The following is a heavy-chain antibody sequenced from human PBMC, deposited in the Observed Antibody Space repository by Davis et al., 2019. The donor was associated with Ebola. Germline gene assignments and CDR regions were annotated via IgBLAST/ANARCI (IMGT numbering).Heavy chain of an antibody. Sequence: AASVKVSCKASGYTFTSYGISWVRQAPGQGLEWMGWISAYNGNTNYAQKLQGRVTMTTDTSTSTAYMELRSLRSDDTAVYYCARDPSRYFDWLLSYDAFDIWGQGTMVTVSS. CDR1: GYTFTSYG. D-gene: IGHD3-9*01. CDR2: ISAYNGNT. CDR3: ARDPSRYFDWLLSYDAFDI. J-gene: IGHJ3*02. V-gene: IGHV1-18*01.